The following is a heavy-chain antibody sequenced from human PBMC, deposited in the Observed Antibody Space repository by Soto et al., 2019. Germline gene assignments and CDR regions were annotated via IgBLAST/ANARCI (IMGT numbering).Heavy chain of an antibody. CDR2: IWYDGIKT. Sequence: QVQLVESGGGVVQPGTSLRLSCAASGFIFSSFGMHWVRQAPGKGLEWMAVIWYDGIKTYYADSVKGRFTISRDNSNETLYLQLNSLRAEDTAVYYCVRDKYYYDSTAYLPGANWFDSWGQGTLVTVSS. D-gene: IGHD3-22*01. CDR3: VRDKYYYDSTAYLPGANWFDS. CDR1: GFIFSSFG. V-gene: IGHV3-33*01. J-gene: IGHJ5*01.